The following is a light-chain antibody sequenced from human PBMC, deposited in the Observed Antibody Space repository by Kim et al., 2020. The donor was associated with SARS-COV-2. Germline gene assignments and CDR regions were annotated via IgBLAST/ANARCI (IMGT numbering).Light chain of an antibody. CDR2: EVS. CDR3: CSFANSSTYV. J-gene: IGLJ1*01. CDR1: SSDVGNYNL. V-gene: IGLV2-23*02. Sequence: QSALTQPASVSGSPGQSITISCTGTSSDVGNYNLVSWYQQHPGKAPKLMIYEVSKRPSGVSHRFSGSKSGNTASLTISGLQAEDEADYYCCSFANSSTYVFGTGTKVTVL.